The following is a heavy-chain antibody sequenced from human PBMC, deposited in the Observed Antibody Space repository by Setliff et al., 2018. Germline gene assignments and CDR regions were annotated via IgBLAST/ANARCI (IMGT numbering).Heavy chain of an antibody. CDR2: INHSGST. CDR3: AGGPGAATGEGFDI. J-gene: IGHJ3*02. V-gene: IGHV4-34*01. D-gene: IGHD7-27*01. CDR1: GGSFSDYY. Sequence: SETLSLTCGASGGSFSDYYWTWIRQTPGKGLEWIGEINHSGSTKCNPSLKSRVTISVDTPKNQFSLELTSVTAADAAVYYCAGGPGAATGEGFDIWGQGTMVTVSS.